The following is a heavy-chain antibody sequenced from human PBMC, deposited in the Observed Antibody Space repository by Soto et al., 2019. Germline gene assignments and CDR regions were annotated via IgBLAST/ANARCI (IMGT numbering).Heavy chain of an antibody. CDR1: GYTFTSYA. D-gene: IGHD1-26*01. V-gene: IGHV1-3*01. CDR3: ARGGSLYWYFDL. Sequence: QVQLVQSGAEVKKPGASVKVSCKASGYTFTSYAMHWVRQAPGQRLEWMGWINAGNGNTKYSQKFQGTVTITRDTSASTAYMELSSLRSEDTAVYYGARGGSLYWYFDLLGGCTLVTVSS. J-gene: IGHJ2*01. CDR2: INAGNGNT.